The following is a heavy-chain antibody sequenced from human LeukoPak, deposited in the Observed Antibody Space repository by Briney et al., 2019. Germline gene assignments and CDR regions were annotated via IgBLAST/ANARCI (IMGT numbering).Heavy chain of an antibody. J-gene: IGHJ4*02. CDR1: GGPLSSYY. CDR2: IYTTGNT. CDR3: ARDARGWSGFDH. D-gene: IGHD3-3*01. V-gene: IGHV4-4*07. Sequence: KPSETLSLTRSVSGGPLSSYYWSWIPQPPRKGREGIGRIYTTGNTDYNPSLKSRVTMSVDTSKNQFSLNLSSVTAADTAVYYCARDARGWSGFDHWGQGTLVTVSS.